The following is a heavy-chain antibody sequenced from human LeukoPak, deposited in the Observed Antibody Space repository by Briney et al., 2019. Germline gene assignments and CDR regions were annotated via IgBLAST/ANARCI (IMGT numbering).Heavy chain of an antibody. CDR2: IYSSDSDT. CDR1: GYSFITYW. V-gene: IGHV5-51*07. CDR3: ARVRYSTGYCDY. J-gene: IGHJ4*02. Sequence: GESLKISCKTSGYSFITYWIGWVHQMPGQGLEWLWIIYSSDSDTRYSPSFQGRVTISADKSISTAYLHRSSLRASDTAMYYCARVRYSTGYCDYGGQGTLVTVSS. D-gene: IGHD3-22*01.